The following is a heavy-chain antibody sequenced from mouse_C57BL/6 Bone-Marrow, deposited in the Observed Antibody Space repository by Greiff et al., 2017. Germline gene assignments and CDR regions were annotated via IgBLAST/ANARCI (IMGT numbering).Heavy chain of an antibody. CDR3: ARGAPFYYGSPFAY. V-gene: IGHV1-80*01. D-gene: IGHD2-1*01. CDR2: IYPGDGDT. CDR1: GYAFSSYW. J-gene: IGHJ3*01. Sequence: QVQLQQSGAELVKPGASVKISCKASGYAFSSYWMNWVKQRPGKGLEWIGQIYPGDGDTNYNGKFKGKATLTADKSSSTAYMQLSSLTSEDSAVYFCARGAPFYYGSPFAYWGQGTLVTVSA.